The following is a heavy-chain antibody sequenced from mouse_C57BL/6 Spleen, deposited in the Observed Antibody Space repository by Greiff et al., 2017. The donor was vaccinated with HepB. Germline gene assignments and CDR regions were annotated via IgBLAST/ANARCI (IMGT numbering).Heavy chain of an antibody. D-gene: IGHD2-3*01. CDR2: IYPGSGST. V-gene: IGHV1-55*01. CDR3: ARYAGYYPYWYFDV. CDR1: GYTFTSYW. Sequence: QVHVKQSGAELVKPGASVKMSCKASGYTFTSYWITWVKQRPGQGLEWIGDIYPGSGSTNYNEKFKSKATLTVDTSSSKAYMQLSSLTSEDSAVYVCARYAGYYPYWYFDVWGTGTTVTVSS. J-gene: IGHJ1*03.